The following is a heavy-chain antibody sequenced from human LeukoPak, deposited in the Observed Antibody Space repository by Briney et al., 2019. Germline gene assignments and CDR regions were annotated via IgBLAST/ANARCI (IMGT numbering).Heavy chain of an antibody. Sequence: ASVKVSCKASGYTFNTYGIIWVRQAPGQGLEWLGWISAYNGDTTYAQKLQGRVTLTTDASTSTAYMELRSLRSDDTAVYYCARESTGGSLEIDYWGPGTLVTVSS. V-gene: IGHV1-18*01. D-gene: IGHD2-8*02. CDR2: ISAYNGDT. CDR1: GYTFNTYG. J-gene: IGHJ4*02. CDR3: ARESTGGSLEIDY.